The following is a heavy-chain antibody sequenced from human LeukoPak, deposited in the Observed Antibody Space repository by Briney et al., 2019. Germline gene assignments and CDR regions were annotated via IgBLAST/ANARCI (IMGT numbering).Heavy chain of an antibody. CDR1: GFTFSSYW. Sequence: GGSLRLSCAASGFTFSSYWMSWVRQAPGKGLEWVANIKQDGSEKYYVDSVKGRFTISRDNSKNTLYLQMNSLRAEDTAVYYCAKTPPYSSQNYWGQGTLVTVSS. CDR3: AKTPPYSSQNY. V-gene: IGHV3-7*03. CDR2: IKQDGSEK. J-gene: IGHJ4*02. D-gene: IGHD6-13*01.